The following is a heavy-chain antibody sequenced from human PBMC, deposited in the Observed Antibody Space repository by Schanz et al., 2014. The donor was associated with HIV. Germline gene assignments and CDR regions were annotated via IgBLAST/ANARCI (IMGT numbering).Heavy chain of an antibody. J-gene: IGHJ4*02. CDR1: GGSISRYY. CDR2: IYYSGTT. CDR3: ARDESGYVPDC. Sequence: QVQLQESGPGLVKPSETLSLTCNVSGGSISRYYWSWIRQHPGKGLEWIGYIYYSGTTYYNPSLKSRVTIAVDTSKNQFSLKLSSVTAADTAVYYCARDESGYVPDCWGQGTLVTVSS. V-gene: IGHV4-31*03. D-gene: IGHD5-12*01.